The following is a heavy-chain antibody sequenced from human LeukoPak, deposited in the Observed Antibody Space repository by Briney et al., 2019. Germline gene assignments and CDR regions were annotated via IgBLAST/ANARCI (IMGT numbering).Heavy chain of an antibody. Sequence: GGSLRLSCAASGFTFSTYWMTWVRQAPGKGLEWVANINQDGTEKNYVASVKGRFTISRDTAKNSSYLQMNSLRAEDTAVYYCARNMGDYWGQGILVTVS. J-gene: IGHJ4*02. CDR1: GFTFSTYW. V-gene: IGHV3-7*01. CDR3: ARNMGDY. CDR2: INQDGTEK. D-gene: IGHD2/OR15-2a*01.